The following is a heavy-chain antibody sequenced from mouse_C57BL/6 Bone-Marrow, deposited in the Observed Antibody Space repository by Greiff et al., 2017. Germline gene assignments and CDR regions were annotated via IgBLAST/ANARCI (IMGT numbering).Heavy chain of an antibody. V-gene: IGHV1-59*01. J-gene: IGHJ4*01. CDR3: SRGTTVVASYYAMDY. Sequence: QVQLQQPGAELVRPGTSVKLSCKASGYTFTSYWMHWVKQRPGQGLEWIGVIDPSDSYTNYNQKFKGKATLTVDTSSSTAYMQLSILTSEDSAVYYCSRGTTVVASYYAMDYWGQGTSVTVSS. CDR2: IDPSDSYT. D-gene: IGHD1-1*01. CDR1: GYTFTSYW.